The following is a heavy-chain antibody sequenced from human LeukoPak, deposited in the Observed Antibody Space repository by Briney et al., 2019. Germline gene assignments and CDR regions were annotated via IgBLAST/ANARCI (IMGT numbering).Heavy chain of an antibody. J-gene: IGHJ6*02. D-gene: IGHD6-19*01. CDR3: ARVEGSGWYSRDYYYGMDV. V-gene: IGHV4-30-4*01. CDR1: GGSISSGDYY. CDR2: IYYSGST. Sequence: SQTLSLTCTVSGGSISSGDYYWSWIRQPPGKGLEWIGYIYYSGSTYYNPSLKSRVTISVDTSKNQFSLKLSSVTAADTAVYYCARVEGSGWYSRDYYYGMDVWGQGTTVTVSS.